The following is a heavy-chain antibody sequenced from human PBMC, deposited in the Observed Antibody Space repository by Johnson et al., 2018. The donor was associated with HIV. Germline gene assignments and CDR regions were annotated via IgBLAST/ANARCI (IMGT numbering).Heavy chain of an antibody. CDR3: ARANFNYYDSSGPDGHDAFDI. V-gene: IGHV3-7*01. CDR2: IKQDGSEK. J-gene: IGHJ3*02. D-gene: IGHD3-22*01. CDR1: GFTFNDNW. Sequence: VQLVESGGGLVQPGGSLRLSCAASGFTFNDNWMGWVRQAPGKGLEWVANIKQDGSEKYYVDSVKGRFTISRDNAKNSLYLQMNSLRAEDTAVYYCARANFNYYDSSGPDGHDAFDIWGQGTMVTVSS.